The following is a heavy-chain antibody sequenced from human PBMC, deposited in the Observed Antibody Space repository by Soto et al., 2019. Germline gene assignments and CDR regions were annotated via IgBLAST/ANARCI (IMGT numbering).Heavy chain of an antibody. CDR1: CGSISSGGYY. Sequence: SETLSLTCTVSCGSISSGGYYWSWIRQHPGKGLEWIGYIYYSGSTYYNPSLKSRVTISVDTSKNQFSLTLTSVRAEDMAVYYCARDVGGYSGYAVDYWGQGTLVTVSS. CDR2: IYYSGST. V-gene: IGHV4-31*03. J-gene: IGHJ4*02. D-gene: IGHD5-12*01. CDR3: ARDVGGYSGYAVDY.